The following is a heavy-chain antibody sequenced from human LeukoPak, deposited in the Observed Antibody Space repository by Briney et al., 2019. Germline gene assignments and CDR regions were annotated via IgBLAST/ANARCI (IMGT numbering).Heavy chain of an antibody. D-gene: IGHD2-15*01. CDR1: GYTFTSYY. V-gene: IGHV1-46*01. J-gene: IGHJ3*02. CDR3: ARGGDIVVGDGDAFDI. Sequence: ASVKVSCKASGYTFTSYYMHWVRQAPGQGLEWMGIINPSGGSTSYAQKFQGRVTMTRDTSTSTVYMELSSLRSEDTAVYYCARGGDIVVGDGDAFDIWGQGTMFTVSS. CDR2: INPSGGST.